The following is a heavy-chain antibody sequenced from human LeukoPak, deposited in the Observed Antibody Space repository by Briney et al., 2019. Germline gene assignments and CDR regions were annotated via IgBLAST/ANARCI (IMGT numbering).Heavy chain of an antibody. V-gene: IGHV3-21*01. CDR3: ARYSRSIGSLGY. Sequence: PGGSLRLSCAVSGFTFSSYSMNWVRQAPGKGLEWVSFISSSSSYIYYADSVEGRFTISRDNAKNSLYLQMNSLRAEDTAVYYCARYSRSIGSLGYWGQGTLVTVSS. CDR1: GFTFSSYS. J-gene: IGHJ4*02. CDR2: ISSSSSYI. D-gene: IGHD2-21*01.